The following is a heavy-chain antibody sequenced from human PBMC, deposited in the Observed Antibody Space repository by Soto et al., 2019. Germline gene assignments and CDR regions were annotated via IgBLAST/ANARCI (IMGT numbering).Heavy chain of an antibody. CDR1: GFTFSSYA. V-gene: IGHV3-30-3*01. CDR2: ISYDGSNT. D-gene: IGHD6-13*01. CDR3: ARDLGAYSSSGRYYYGMDV. J-gene: IGHJ6*02. Sequence: QVQLVESGGGVVQPGRSLRLSCAASGFTFSSYAMHWVRQAPGKGLEWVAVISYDGSNTYYADSVKGRFTISRDNFTNRLYLQMNSLRAEDTAVYYCARDLGAYSSSGRYYYGMDVWGQGTTVTVSS.